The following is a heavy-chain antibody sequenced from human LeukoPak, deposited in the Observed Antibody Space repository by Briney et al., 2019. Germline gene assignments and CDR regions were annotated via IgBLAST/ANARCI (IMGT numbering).Heavy chain of an antibody. D-gene: IGHD1-26*01. CDR3: AKSRNLVGASNYFDY. CDR2: ISWNSGSI. CDR1: GFTFDDYA. Sequence: GGSLRLSCAASGFTFDDYAMHWVRQAPGKGLEWVSGISWNSGSIGYADSVKGRFTISRDNAKNSLYLQMNGLRAEDTALYYCAKSRNLVGASNYFDYWGQGTLVTVSS. J-gene: IGHJ4*02. V-gene: IGHV3-9*01.